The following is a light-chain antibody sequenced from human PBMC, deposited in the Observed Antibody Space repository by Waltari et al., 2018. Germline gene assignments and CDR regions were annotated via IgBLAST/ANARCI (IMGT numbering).Light chain of an antibody. V-gene: IGLV1-47*01. Sequence: SVVTQPPSASGTPGQRGTISCSGSSSNIGDNHVYWYQQVPGTAPKLLVHTNNERPSGVPARFTGSKSGTSASLAIYGLRSEDEADYYCASWDDKLNAWVIGGGTRLTVL. CDR1: SSNIGDNH. J-gene: IGLJ3*02. CDR3: ASWDDKLNAWV. CDR2: TNN.